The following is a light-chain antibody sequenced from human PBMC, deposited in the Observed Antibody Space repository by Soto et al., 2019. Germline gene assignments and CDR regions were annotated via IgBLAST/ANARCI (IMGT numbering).Light chain of an antibody. J-gene: IGLJ1*01. CDR2: DTS. CDR1: TAAVTSGHY. CDR3: LLSYSVACPYV. Sequence: QAVVTQEPSLTVSPGGTVTLTCGSSTAAVTSGHYPYWFQQKPGQAPRTLIYDTSNKHSWTPARFSGSLRGGKAALTLSGAQPEDEAEYYCLLSYSVACPYVFGTGTKLTVL. V-gene: IGLV7-46*01.